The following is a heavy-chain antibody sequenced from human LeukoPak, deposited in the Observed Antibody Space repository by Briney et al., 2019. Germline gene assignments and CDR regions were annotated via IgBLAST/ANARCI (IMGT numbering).Heavy chain of an antibody. J-gene: IGHJ4*02. CDR3: AKADRRWATYYYDSSGYYYDY. Sequence: GRSLRLSCAASGFTFSSYAMHWVRQAPGKGLEWVAVISYDGSNKYYADSVKGRFTISRDNSKNTLYLQMNSLRAEDTAVYYCAKADRRWATYYYDSSGYYYDYWGQGTLVIVSS. V-gene: IGHV3-30*04. CDR2: ISYDGSNK. D-gene: IGHD3-22*01. CDR1: GFTFSSYA.